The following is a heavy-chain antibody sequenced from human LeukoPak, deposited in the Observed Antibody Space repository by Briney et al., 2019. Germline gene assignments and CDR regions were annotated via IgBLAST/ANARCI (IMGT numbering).Heavy chain of an antibody. CDR3: ARERRYCSSTSCHSYYYYMDV. V-gene: IGHV1-24*01. J-gene: IGHJ6*03. Sequence: ASVKVSCKVSGYTLTELSMHWVRQAPGKGLEWMGGFDPEDGETIYAQKFQGRVTMTEDTSTDTAYMELSSLRSEDTAVYYCARERRYCSSTSCHSYYYYMDVWGKGTTVTISS. D-gene: IGHD2-2*01. CDR1: GYTLTELS. CDR2: FDPEDGET.